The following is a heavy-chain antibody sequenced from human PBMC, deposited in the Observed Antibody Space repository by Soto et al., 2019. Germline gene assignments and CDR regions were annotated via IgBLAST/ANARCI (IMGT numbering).Heavy chain of an antibody. Sequence: PGESLKLSGQASGYSFTTYWVSGVREIPGKGLECMGRIDPTDSYTDYGPSFEGHVTMSVDRSINTAYLEWSSLKASDSAMFYCARRGVDEPCGMDFWGQGTTVTSP. J-gene: IGHJ6*02. CDR2: IDPTDSYT. CDR3: ARRGVDEPCGMDF. D-gene: IGHD2-15*01. CDR1: GYSFTTYW. V-gene: IGHV5-10-1*01.